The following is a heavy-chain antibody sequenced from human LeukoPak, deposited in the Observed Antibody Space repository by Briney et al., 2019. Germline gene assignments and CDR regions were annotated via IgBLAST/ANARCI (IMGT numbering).Heavy chain of an antibody. CDR1: GYSISSGYY. CDR2: IYHSGRT. CDR3: ASTYYDSSGYYLH. D-gene: IGHD3-22*01. V-gene: IGHV4-38-2*02. Sequence: SETLSLTCTVSGYSISSGYYWGWIRQPPGKGLEWIGIIYHSGRTDYNPSLKSRVTISVDKSKNQFSLKLSSVTAADTAVYYCASTYYDSSGYYLHWGQGTLVTVSS. J-gene: IGHJ4*02.